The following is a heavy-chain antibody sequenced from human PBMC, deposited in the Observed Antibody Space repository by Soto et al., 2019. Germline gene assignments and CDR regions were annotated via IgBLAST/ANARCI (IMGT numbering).Heavy chain of an antibody. CDR3: AKAGSRNYYYYGMDI. J-gene: IGHJ6*02. D-gene: IGHD2-2*01. CDR2: ISGSGGST. CDR1: GFTIGSYA. Sequence: EVQLLESGGGLVQPGGSLRLSCTASGFTIGSYALSWVRQAPGKGLEWVSGISGSGGSTYYADSGKGRFTISRDSSKNTLDLQMNSLTAEDTAVYYCAKAGSRNYYYYGMDIWGQGTTVTVSS. V-gene: IGHV3-23*01.